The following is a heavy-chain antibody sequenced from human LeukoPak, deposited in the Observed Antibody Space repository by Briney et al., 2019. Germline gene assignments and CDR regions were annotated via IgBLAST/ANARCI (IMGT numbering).Heavy chain of an antibody. CDR3: AKDISYDSSAFDI. D-gene: IGHD3-22*01. CDR1: GFTFDDYA. CDR2: ISWNSGSI. J-gene: IGHJ3*02. Sequence: TGGSLRLSCAASGFTFDDYAMHWVRQAPGKGLEWVSGISWNSGSIGYADSVKGRFTISRDNAKNSLYLQMNSLRAEDTALYYCAKDISYDSSAFDIWGQGTMVTVSS. V-gene: IGHV3-9*01.